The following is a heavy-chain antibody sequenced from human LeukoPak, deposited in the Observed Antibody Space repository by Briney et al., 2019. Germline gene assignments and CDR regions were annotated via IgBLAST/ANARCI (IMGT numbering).Heavy chain of an antibody. D-gene: IGHD1-7*01. Sequence: SSXTLSLTCTVSGGSISSYYWSWIRQPPGKGVEWIGYIYYSGSTNYNPSLKRRVTISVDTSKNKFSLKLSSVTAADTAVYYCARGNWNYASFWFDPWGQGTLVTVSS. CDR3: ARGNWNYASFWFDP. J-gene: IGHJ5*02. V-gene: IGHV4-59*01. CDR2: IYYSGST. CDR1: GGSISSYY.